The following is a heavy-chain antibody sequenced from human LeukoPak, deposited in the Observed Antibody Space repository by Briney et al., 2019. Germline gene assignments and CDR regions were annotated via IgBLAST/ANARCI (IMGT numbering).Heavy chain of an antibody. Sequence: GGSLRLSCAASGFTFSSYGMHWVRQAPGKGLEWVAVIWYDGSNKYYADSVKGRFTISRDSSKNTLYLQMNSLRAEDTAVYYCARAGGGYMNYFDYWGQGTLVTVSS. D-gene: IGHD3-10*01. CDR2: IWYDGSNK. CDR1: GFTFSSYG. CDR3: ARAGGGYMNYFDY. J-gene: IGHJ4*02. V-gene: IGHV3-33*01.